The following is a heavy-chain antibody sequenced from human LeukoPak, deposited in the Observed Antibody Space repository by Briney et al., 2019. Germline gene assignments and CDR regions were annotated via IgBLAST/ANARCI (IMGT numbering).Heavy chain of an antibody. V-gene: IGHV4-30-4*01. CDR2: IYYSGST. D-gene: IGHD3-9*01. CDR3: ARVVTDWAIHN. J-gene: IGHJ4*02. CDR1: GGSINSGDYY. Sequence: PSETLSLTCTLSGGSINSGDYYGSWVRQPPGRGLEWIGFIYYSGSTYNNPSLKSRFTISVDTSKNQFSLRLSSVTAADTAMYYCARVVTDWAIHNWGQGTLVTVSS.